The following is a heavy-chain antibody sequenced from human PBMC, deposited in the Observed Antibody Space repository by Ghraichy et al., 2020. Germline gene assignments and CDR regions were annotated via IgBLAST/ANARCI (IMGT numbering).Heavy chain of an antibody. V-gene: IGHV4-4*02. Sequence: SETLSLTCAVSGGSISSSNWWSWVRQPPGKGLEWIGEIYHSGSTNYNPSLKSRVTISVDKAKNQFSLKLTSVTGADTAVYYCSGVEYSSGWYGNWFDPWGQGTLVTVSS. CDR2: IYHSGST. J-gene: IGHJ5*02. CDR1: GGSISSSNW. D-gene: IGHD6-19*01. CDR3: SGVEYSSGWYGNWFDP.